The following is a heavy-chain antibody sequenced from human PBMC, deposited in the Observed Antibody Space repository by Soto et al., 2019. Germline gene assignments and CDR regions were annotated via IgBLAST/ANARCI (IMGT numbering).Heavy chain of an antibody. CDR1: GGSFSGYY. CDR2: INHSGST. J-gene: IGHJ6*02. D-gene: IGHD3-10*01. Sequence: PAETLSLTCAVYGGSFSGYYWSWIRQPPGKGLEWIGEINHSGSTDYNPSLKSRVTISVDTSKNQFSLKLSSVTAADTAVYYCASSYYGSGRRYYYYGMDVWGQGTTVTVSS. CDR3: ASSYYGSGRRYYYYGMDV. V-gene: IGHV4-34*01.